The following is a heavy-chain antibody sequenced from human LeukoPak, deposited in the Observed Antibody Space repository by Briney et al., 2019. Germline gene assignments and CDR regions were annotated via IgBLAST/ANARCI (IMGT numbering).Heavy chain of an antibody. CDR1: GFSFSMYD. D-gene: IGHD5-24*01. V-gene: IGHV3-21*06. CDR2: ISSRSTYR. Sequence: GGSLSLSCEASGFSFSMYDMTWGRQAPGKGLEYVSSISSRSTYRFSADSVRGRFTIPRDDAKNLLFLHMNSLRGDDTAVYYCARLGPGRDVSNSFDLWGQGTLVTVSS. CDR3: ARLGPGRDVSNSFDL. J-gene: IGHJ4*02.